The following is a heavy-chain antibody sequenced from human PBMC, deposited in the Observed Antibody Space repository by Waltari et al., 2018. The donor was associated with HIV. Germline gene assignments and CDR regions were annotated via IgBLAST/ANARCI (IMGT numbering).Heavy chain of an antibody. Sequence: QVQLVQSGVEVKEPGASVKVSCKASGYTFTNYGISWVRQAPGQGLEWMGWISGYNGNTNYAQKFQGRVTMTTDTSTSTVYMELRSLRSDDTAVYYCARNDYGDHGNWFDPWGQGTLVTVSS. D-gene: IGHD4-17*01. J-gene: IGHJ5*02. CDR1: GYTFTNYG. CDR2: ISGYNGNT. CDR3: ARNDYGDHGNWFDP. V-gene: IGHV1-18*01.